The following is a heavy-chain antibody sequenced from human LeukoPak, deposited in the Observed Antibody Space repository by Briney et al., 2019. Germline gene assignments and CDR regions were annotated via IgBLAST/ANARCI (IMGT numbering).Heavy chain of an antibody. D-gene: IGHD1-26*01. V-gene: IGHV3-7*05. Sequence: GGSLRLSCAASGFTFSSYSMNWVRQAPGKGLEWVANIKQDGTEKYYVDSVKGRFTISRDNAKNSLYLQMNSLRAEDTAVYYCARDSEWGLLRSDYWGQGTLVTVSS. CDR1: GFTFSSYS. J-gene: IGHJ4*02. CDR3: ARDSEWGLLRSDY. CDR2: IKQDGTEK.